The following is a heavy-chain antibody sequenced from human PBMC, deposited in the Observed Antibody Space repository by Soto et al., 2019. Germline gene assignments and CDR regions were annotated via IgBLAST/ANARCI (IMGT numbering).Heavy chain of an antibody. CDR3: ARIYGGNWFEP. Sequence: SAEPSCKACGYAFTSNAMHSPRQAPGQRLEWMGWINAGNGNTKYSQKFQGRVTITRDTSASTAYMELSSLRSEDTAVYYCARIYGGNWFEPWGQGTLVTVSS. V-gene: IGHV1-3*01. CDR1: GYAFTSNA. J-gene: IGHJ5*02. D-gene: IGHD3-10*01. CDR2: INAGNGNT.